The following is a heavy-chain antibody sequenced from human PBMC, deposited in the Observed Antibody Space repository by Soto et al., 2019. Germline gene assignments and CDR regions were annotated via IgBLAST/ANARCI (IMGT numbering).Heavy chain of an antibody. V-gene: IGHV1-8*01. D-gene: IGHD2-2*01. CDR2: MNPNSGNT. CDR3: ASRGVYCSSTSCYGH. J-gene: IGHJ4*02. Sequence: ASVKVSCKASGYTLTSYDINWVRQATGQGLEWMGWMNPNSGNTGYAQKFQGRVTMTRNTSISTAYMELSSLRSEDTAVYYCASRGVYCSSTSCYGHWGQGTLVTVSS. CDR1: GYTLTSYD.